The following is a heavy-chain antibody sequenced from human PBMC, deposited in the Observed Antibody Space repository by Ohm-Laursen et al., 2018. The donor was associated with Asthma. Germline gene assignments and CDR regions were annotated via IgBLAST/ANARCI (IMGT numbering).Heavy chain of an antibody. CDR1: GGTFSSYA. CDR3: ARDLYCSGGSCYMVYGMDV. Sequence: SVKVSCKPSGGTFSSYAISWVRQAPGQGLEWMGGIIPIFGTANYAQKFQGRVTITADESTSTAYMELSSLRSEDTAVYYCARDLYCSGGSCYMVYGMDVWGQGTTVTVSS. J-gene: IGHJ6*02. D-gene: IGHD2-15*01. CDR2: IIPIFGTA. V-gene: IGHV1-69*13.